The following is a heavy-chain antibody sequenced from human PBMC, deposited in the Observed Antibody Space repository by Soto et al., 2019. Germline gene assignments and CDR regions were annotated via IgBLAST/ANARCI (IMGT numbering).Heavy chain of an antibody. CDR2: INAGNGNT. D-gene: IGHD2-15*01. J-gene: IGHJ4*02. V-gene: IGHV1-3*01. CDR3: ARSIVVVVAAPYDY. CDR1: GYTFTSYA. Sequence: QVQLVQSGTEVKKPGVSVKVSCKASGYTFTSYAMHWVRQAPGQRLEWMGWINAGNGNTKYSQKFQDRVTITRHTSASTAYMALSCLRSEDTAFYHCARSIVVVVAAPYDYWGQGTLVTISS.